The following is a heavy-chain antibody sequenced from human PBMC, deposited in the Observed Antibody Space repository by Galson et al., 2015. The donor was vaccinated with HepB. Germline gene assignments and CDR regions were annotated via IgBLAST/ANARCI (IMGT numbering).Heavy chain of an antibody. CDR3: ARKDYGMDYYFDY. J-gene: IGHJ4*02. CDR1: GFTFSSYA. Sequence: SLRLSCAASGFTFSSYAMHWVRQAPGKGLEWVAVISYDGSNKYYADSVKGRFTISRDNSKNTLYLQMNSLRAEDTAVYYCARKDYGMDYYFDYWGQGTLVTVSS. V-gene: IGHV3-30-3*01. CDR2: ISYDGSNK. D-gene: IGHD4-17*01.